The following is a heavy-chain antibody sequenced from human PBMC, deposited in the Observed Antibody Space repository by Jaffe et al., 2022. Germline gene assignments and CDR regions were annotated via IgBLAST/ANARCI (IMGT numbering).Heavy chain of an antibody. V-gene: IGHV3-23*01. CDR2: ISGSGGST. Sequence: EVQLLESGGGLVQPGGSLRLSCAASGFTFSSYAMSWVRQAPGKGLEWVSAISGSGGSTYYADSVKGRFTISRDNSKNTLYLQMNSLRAEDTAVYYCAKDNLSHLLSTYDFWSGYYSYFDYWGQGTLVTVSS. CDR3: AKDNLSHLLSTYDFWSGYYSYFDY. CDR1: GFTFSSYA. D-gene: IGHD3-3*01. J-gene: IGHJ4*02.